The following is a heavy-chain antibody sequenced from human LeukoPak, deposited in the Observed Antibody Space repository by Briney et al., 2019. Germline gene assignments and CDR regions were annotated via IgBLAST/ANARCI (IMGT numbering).Heavy chain of an antibody. J-gene: IGHJ4*02. CDR2: IYTSGST. CDR3: ARSYGSSWYYFDY. CDR1: GGSISSYY. V-gene: IGHV4-4*07. D-gene: IGHD6-13*01. Sequence: SETLSLTCTVSGGSISSYYWSWIRQPAGKEREWIGRIYTSGSTNYNPSLKSRVTMSIDTSKNQFSLKLSSVTAADTAVYYCARSYGSSWYYFDYWGQGTLVTVSS.